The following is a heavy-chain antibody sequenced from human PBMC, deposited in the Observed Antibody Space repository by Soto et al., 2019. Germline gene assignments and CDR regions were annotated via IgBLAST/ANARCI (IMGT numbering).Heavy chain of an antibody. D-gene: IGHD2-2*01. V-gene: IGHV1-69*01. CDR2: IVPMNGSP. CDR3: SFVPNWADPLTRS. CDR1: GGMFYSSA. Sequence: QVQLVQSGAEVKKPGSSVRVSCKASGGMFYSSAINWLRQAPGQGLEWMGGIVPMNGSPKYAQEFQGRVTISGDASATTAYMDLRRLRSEDTAVYYCSFVPNWADPLTRSWARGTQVTVSS. J-gene: IGHJ5*02.